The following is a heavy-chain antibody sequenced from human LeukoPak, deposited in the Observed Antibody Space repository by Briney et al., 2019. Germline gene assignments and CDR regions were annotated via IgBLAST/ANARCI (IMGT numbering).Heavy chain of an antibody. V-gene: IGHV4-34*12. CDR2: VLHTGGT. D-gene: IGHD2-2*01. CDR3: ARGPAAIHP. J-gene: IGHJ5*02. Sequence: PSETLSLTCAVYGYSLTNHYWIWIRQPPGKGLKWVGEVLHTGGTNYNPSLKSRVTISVDTSKNQFFLKLTSVTAADTAVYYCARGPAAIHPWGPGTLVTVSS. CDR1: GYSLTNHY.